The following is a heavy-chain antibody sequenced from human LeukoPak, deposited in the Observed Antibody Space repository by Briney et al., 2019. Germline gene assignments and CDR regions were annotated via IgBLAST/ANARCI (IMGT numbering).Heavy chain of an antibody. D-gene: IGHD1-1*01. CDR3: ARDSTRGYPRD. J-gene: IGHJ4*02. Sequence: SETLSLTCTVSGGSISDYYWSWIRQPPGKGLEWIGYVYYSGSTSYNPSLKSRVTISVDTSKNQFSLKLSSVTAADTAVYYCARDSTRGYPRDWGQGTLVTVSS. V-gene: IGHV4-59*12. CDR1: GGSISDYY. CDR2: VYYSGST.